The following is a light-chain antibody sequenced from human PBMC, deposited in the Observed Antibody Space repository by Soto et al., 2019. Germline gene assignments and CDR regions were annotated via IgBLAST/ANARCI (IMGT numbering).Light chain of an antibody. Sequence: QSVLTQPPSVSGAPGQRVTISCTGSSSNIGAGYDVHWYQQLPGTAPKLLIYGNSNRPSGVPDRFSGSKSGTSASLAITGLQAEDAADYCGQSYDSSLSGHVVFCGGTKLTVL. J-gene: IGLJ2*01. CDR2: GNS. V-gene: IGLV1-40*01. CDR3: QSYDSSLSGHVV. CDR1: SSNIGAGYD.